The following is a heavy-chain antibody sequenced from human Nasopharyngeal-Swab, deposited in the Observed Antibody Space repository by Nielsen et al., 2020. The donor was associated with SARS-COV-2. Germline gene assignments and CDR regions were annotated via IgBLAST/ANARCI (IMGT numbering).Heavy chain of an antibody. V-gene: IGHV4-59*08. D-gene: IGHD6-19*01. CDR1: GGSISSYY. CDR2: IYYSGST. J-gene: IGHJ4*02. Sequence: SETLSLTCTVSGGSISSYYCSWIRQPPGKGLEWIGYIYYSGSTNYNPSLKSRVTISVDTSKNQFSLKLSSVTAADTAVYYCARQQWLVYFDYWGQGTLVTVSS. CDR3: ARQQWLVYFDY.